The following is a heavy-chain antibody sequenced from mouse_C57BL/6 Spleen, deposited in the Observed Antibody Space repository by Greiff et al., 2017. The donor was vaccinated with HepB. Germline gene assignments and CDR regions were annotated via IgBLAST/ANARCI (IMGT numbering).Heavy chain of an antibody. CDR3: AIYYDSYFDY. CDR1: GYAFSSSW. D-gene: IGHD2-4*01. J-gene: IGHJ2*01. CDR2: IYPGDGDT. V-gene: IGHV1-82*01. Sequence: VHLVESGPELVKPGASVKISCKASGYAFSSSWMNWVKQRPGTGLEWIGRIYPGDGDTNYNGKFKGKATLTADKSSSTSYMHLSSLTSEDSTVYFCAIYYDSYFDYWGQGTTLTVSS.